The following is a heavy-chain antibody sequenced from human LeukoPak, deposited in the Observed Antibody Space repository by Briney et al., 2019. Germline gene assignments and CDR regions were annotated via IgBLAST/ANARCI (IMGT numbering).Heavy chain of an antibody. CDR1: GYTFTGYY. CDR2: INPNSGGT. V-gene: IGHV1-2*02. J-gene: IGHJ5*02. CDR3: ARVGPIYCSSTSCSPNWFDP. D-gene: IGHD2-2*01. Sequence: GASVTVSCKASGYTFTGYYMHWVRQAPGQGLEWMGWINPNSGGTNYAQKFQGRVTMTRDTSISTAYMELSRLRSDDTAVYYCARVGPIYCSSTSCSPNWFDPWAREPWSPSPQ.